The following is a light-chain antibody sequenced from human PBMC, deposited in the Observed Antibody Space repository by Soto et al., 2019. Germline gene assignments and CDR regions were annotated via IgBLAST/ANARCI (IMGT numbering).Light chain of an antibody. CDR2: DAS. J-gene: IGKJ4*01. CDR1: QAIGSW. V-gene: IGKV1D-16*01. Sequence: DIQMTQSPSSLSASVGDRVTITCRASQAIGSWLAWYQQKPGKAPTSLIYDASNLQTEVPSRFSGSGSGTDFTLTLSGLQPEDSANYYCQQYNSYPLTFGGGTMVEIK. CDR3: QQYNSYPLT.